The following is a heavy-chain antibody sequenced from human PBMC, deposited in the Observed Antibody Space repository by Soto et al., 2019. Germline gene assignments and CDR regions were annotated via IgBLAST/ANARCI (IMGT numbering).Heavy chain of an antibody. Sequence: EVQLLESGGGLIQPGGSLRLSCADSGFTFSTYAMSWVRQAPGKGLEWVSAITSSGGSTFYPDSVKGRFTISRDNSKNTLFLQMNSLRAEDTAVYYCTNRKLPTRPWGPAFDVWGQGTMVTVSS. CDR2: ITSSGGST. J-gene: IGHJ3*01. V-gene: IGHV3-23*01. D-gene: IGHD6-6*01. CDR3: TNRKLPTRPWGPAFDV. CDR1: GFTFSTYA.